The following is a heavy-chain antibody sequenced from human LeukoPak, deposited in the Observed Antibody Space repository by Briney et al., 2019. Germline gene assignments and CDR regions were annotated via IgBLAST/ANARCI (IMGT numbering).Heavy chain of an antibody. CDR3: ARELSGYYRYFDY. D-gene: IGHD3-22*01. Sequence: SETLSLTCSVSGGFNTHYYWSWIRQPPGKGLEWIGHIYYSGSTNYNPSLKSRVTISVDTSKNQFSLKLSSVTAADTAVYYCARELSGYYRYFDYWGQGTLVTVSS. V-gene: IGHV4-59*01. J-gene: IGHJ4*02. CDR2: IYYSGST. CDR1: GGFNTHYY.